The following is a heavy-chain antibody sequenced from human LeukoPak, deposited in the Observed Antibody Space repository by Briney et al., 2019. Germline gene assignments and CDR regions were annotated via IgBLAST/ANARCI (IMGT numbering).Heavy chain of an antibody. CDR3: ARGRTTQSYASSGFYPRDY. J-gene: IGHJ4*02. V-gene: IGHV1-46*01. CDR2: INPSGGST. CDR1: GYTFINYY. D-gene: IGHD3-22*01. Sequence: ASVKVSCKASGYTFINYYVHWVRQAPGQGLQWLGMINPSGGSTVYAQMLQGRLTMTTDMSTRTVHMELNSLTSEDAAVYYCARGRTTQSYASSGFYPRDYWGQGTLVTVSS.